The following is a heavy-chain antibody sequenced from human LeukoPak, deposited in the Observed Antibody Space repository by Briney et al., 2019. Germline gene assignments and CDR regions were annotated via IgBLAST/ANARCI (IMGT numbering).Heavy chain of an antibody. CDR2: IYSGGST. V-gene: IGHV3-66*01. D-gene: IGHD3-3*01. J-gene: IGHJ6*02. CDR3: AAQGDFWSGPYYYYGMDV. Sequence: SGGSLRLSCAASGFTVSSNYMSWVRQAPGKGLEWVSVIYSGGSTYYADSVKGRFTISRDNSKNTLYLQMNSLRAEDTAVYYCAAQGDFWSGPYYYYGMDVWGQGTTVTVSS. CDR1: GFTVSSNY.